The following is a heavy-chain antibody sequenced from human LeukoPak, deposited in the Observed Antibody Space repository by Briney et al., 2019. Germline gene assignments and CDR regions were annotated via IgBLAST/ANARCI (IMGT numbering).Heavy chain of an antibody. D-gene: IGHD3-22*01. CDR3: ARDALIDYYDSSGPHDY. CDR2: IIPIFGTA. V-gene: IGHV1-69*05. Sequence: SSVKVSCKASGGTFSSYAISWVQQAPGQGLEWMGRIIPIFGTANYAQKFQGRVTITTDESTSTAYMELSSLRSEDTAVYYCARDALIDYYDSSGPHDYWGQGTLVTVSS. CDR1: GGTFSSYA. J-gene: IGHJ4*02.